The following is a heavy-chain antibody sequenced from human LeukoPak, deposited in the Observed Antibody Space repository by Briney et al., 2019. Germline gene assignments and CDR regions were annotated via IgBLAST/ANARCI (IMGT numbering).Heavy chain of an antibody. J-gene: IGHJ5*02. CDR3: ARGLYDFWRGYYIAWFDP. CDR2: INHSGST. Sequence: SETLSLTCAVYGWSFSGYYWSWIRQPPGKGLEWIGEINHSGSTNYNPSLKSRVTISVDTSKNQFSLKLSSVTAADTAVCYCARGLYDFWRGYYIAWFDPWGQGTLVTVSS. D-gene: IGHD3-3*01. CDR1: GWSFSGYY. V-gene: IGHV4-34*01.